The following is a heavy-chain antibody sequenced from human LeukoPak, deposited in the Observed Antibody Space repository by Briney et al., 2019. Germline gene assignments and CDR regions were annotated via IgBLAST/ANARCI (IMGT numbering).Heavy chain of an antibody. D-gene: IGHD5-18*01. CDR2: INHSGSA. Sequence: SETLSLNCAVSGGSFSGYYWTWIRQPPGKGLEWIGEINHSGSANYNPSLKSRVTISVDTSKNQFSLKLSSVTAADTAVYYCARGIGTAMAYYFDYWGQGTLVTVSS. J-gene: IGHJ4*02. CDR3: ARGIGTAMAYYFDY. V-gene: IGHV4-34*01. CDR1: GGSFSGYY.